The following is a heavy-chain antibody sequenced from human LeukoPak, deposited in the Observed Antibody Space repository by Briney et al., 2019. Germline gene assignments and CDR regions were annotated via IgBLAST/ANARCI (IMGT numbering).Heavy chain of an antibody. D-gene: IGHD6-6*01. Sequence: GGSLRLSCVASGFRFSSYAMSWVRQAPEKGLEWVSTISGSGSDTYYADSVRGRFTISRDNSMKTLNLQMNSLRAEDTAVYYCAKDDRVYSSSSDPHFDYWGQGTLVTVSS. V-gene: IGHV3-23*01. CDR1: GFRFSSYA. CDR2: ISGSGSDT. CDR3: AKDDRVYSSSSDPHFDY. J-gene: IGHJ4*02.